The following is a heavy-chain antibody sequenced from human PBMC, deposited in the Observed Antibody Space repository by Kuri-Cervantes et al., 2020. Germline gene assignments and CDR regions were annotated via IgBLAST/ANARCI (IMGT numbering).Heavy chain of an antibody. V-gene: IGHV3-11*04. J-gene: IGHJ4*02. D-gene: IGHD2-2*01. CDR1: GFTFSDYY. Sequence: GESLKISCAASGFTFSDYYMSWIRQAPGKGLEWVSYISSGGATIYYADSVKGRFTISRDNAKDSLYLQLNNLRAEDTAVYYCARDSSHSDDYWGQGTLVTVSS. CDR3: ARDSSHSDDY. CDR2: ISSGGATI.